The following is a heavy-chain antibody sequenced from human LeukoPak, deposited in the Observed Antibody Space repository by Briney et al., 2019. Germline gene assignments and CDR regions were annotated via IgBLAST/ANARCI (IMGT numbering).Heavy chain of an antibody. CDR2: ISAYNGNT. Sequence: ASVKVSCNGSGYTFTSYGISWVRQAPGQGLEWMGWISAYNGNTNYAQKLQGRVTMHTHTCTSTAYMELRSLRSDDTAVYYCARYCSSTSCPGPFRYWFDPWGQGTLVTVSS. CDR1: GYTFTSYG. J-gene: IGHJ5*02. CDR3: ARYCSSTSCPGPFRYWFDP. V-gene: IGHV1-18*01. D-gene: IGHD2-2*01.